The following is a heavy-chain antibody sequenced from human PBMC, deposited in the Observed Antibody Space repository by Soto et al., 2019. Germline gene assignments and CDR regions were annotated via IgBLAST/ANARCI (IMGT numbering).Heavy chain of an antibody. Sequence: SVKVSFKASGGTFSSYAISWVRQAPGQGLEWMGGIIPIFGTANYAQKFQGRVTITADESTSTAYMELSSLRSEDTAVYYCARVDTAMVGGLGSYFDYWGQGTLVTVSS. D-gene: IGHD5-18*01. CDR1: GGTFSSYA. CDR3: ARVDTAMVGGLGSYFDY. J-gene: IGHJ4*02. CDR2: IIPIFGTA. V-gene: IGHV1-69*13.